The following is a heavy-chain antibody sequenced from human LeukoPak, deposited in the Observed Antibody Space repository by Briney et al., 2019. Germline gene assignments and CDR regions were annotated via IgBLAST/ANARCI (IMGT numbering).Heavy chain of an antibody. D-gene: IGHD6-19*01. Sequence: PGGSLRLSCAASGFTFSDYYMSWIRQAPGKGLEWVSYISSSGSTIYYADSVKGRFTISRDNAKNSLYLQMNSLRAEDTAVYYCARVWSSGWYLFDYWGQGTLVTVSS. CDR3: ARVWSSGWYLFDY. J-gene: IGHJ4*02. CDR1: GFTFSDYY. V-gene: IGHV3-11*01. CDR2: ISSSGSTI.